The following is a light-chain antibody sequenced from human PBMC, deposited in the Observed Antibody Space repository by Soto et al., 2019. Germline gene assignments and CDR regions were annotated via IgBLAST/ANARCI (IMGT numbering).Light chain of an antibody. J-gene: IGKJ5*01. V-gene: IGKV3-15*01. CDR1: QSVSSN. Sequence: EIGIAQCRARVSVSPGARSTITCRASQSVSSNLAWYQQNPGQAPRLLIFGASTRATGTPARFIGSGSGTDFTFTIARLEPEDPAVYYCQQHALLPSTIALGTRLEIK. CDR2: GAS. CDR3: QQHALLPST.